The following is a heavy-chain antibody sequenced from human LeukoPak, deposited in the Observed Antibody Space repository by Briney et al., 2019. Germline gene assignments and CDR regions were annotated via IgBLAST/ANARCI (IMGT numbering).Heavy chain of an antibody. CDR3: ARGTVAGKAPY. Sequence: GGSLRLSCVASGFSLSGYWMYWVRQAPGKGLMYISRNNGDGSTTNYADVVKGRFTMSRDNVKNTLYLQMNSLRVEDTAVYYCARGTVAGKAPYWGQGTLVTVSS. J-gene: IGHJ4*02. D-gene: IGHD6-19*01. V-gene: IGHV3-74*01. CDR2: NNGDGSTT. CDR1: GFSLSGYW.